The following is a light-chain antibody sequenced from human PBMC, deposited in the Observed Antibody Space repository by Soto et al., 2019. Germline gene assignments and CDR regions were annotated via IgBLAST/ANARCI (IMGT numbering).Light chain of an antibody. CDR3: QQYNEFQYT. J-gene: IGKJ2*01. CDR2: AAS. CDR1: QNINGY. V-gene: IGKV1-39*01. Sequence: DIHMTQSPSSLSASVGDRVTITCRASQNINGYVNWYQQKPGRAPKLLIYAASILDSGVPSRFSGSGSGTEFSLTISSLQPDDFAVYYCQQYNEFQYTFGQGTRLDI.